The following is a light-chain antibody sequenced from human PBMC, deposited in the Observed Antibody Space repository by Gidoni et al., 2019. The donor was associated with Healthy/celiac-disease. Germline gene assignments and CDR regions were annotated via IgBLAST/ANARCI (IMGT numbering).Light chain of an antibody. V-gene: IGKV1-39*01. CDR3: QQSYSTPRYT. CDR2: AAS. Sequence: DIQMTQSPSSLSASVGDRVTITCRASQSISSYLNWYQQKPGKAPKLLIYAASSLQSGVPSRFSGSGAGTDLTLTISSPQPEDFATYYCQQSYSTPRYTFGQGTKLEIK. J-gene: IGKJ2*01. CDR1: QSISSY.